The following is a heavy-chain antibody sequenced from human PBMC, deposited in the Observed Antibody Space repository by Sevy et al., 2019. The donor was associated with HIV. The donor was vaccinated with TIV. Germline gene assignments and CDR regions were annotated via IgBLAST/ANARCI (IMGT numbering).Heavy chain of an antibody. CDR1: GFTFSSYA. CDR2: ISGSGGST. J-gene: IGHJ4*02. D-gene: IGHD3-3*01. Sequence: GGSLRLSCAASGFTFSSYAMSWVRQAPGKGLEWVSAISGSGGSTYYADSVKGRFTISRDNSKNTLYLQTNSLRAEDTAVYYCAKGTARFLEWSRTQYFDYWGQGTLVTVSS. V-gene: IGHV3-23*01. CDR3: AKGTARFLEWSRTQYFDY.